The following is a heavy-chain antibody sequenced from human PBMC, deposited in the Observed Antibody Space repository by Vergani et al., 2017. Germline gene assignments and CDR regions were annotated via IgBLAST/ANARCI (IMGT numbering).Heavy chain of an antibody. D-gene: IGHD2-15*01. CDR1: GFTFDTYT. V-gene: IGHV3-21*02. CDR3: ARDRLSDVGYCSGGSCYSYYYYGMDV. CDR2: ISSGGGDI. J-gene: IGHJ6*02. Sequence: EVQLLESGGGLVQPGGSRRLSCAGAGFTFDTYTMAYVRQAPGKGLEWVATISSGGGDIFYADSVKGRFTISRDNSKNTLFLQMNSLKDEDTAVYYCARDRLSDVGYCSGGSCYSYYYYGMDVWGQGTTVTVSS.